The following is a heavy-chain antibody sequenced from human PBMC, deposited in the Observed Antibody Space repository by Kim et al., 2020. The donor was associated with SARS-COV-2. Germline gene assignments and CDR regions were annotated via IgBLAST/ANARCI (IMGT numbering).Heavy chain of an antibody. V-gene: IGHV3-48*04. J-gene: IGHJ3*02. CDR2: ISGSGTIT. CDR1: GFTLSIYS. CDR3: VRENHWAFDI. Sequence: GGSLRLSCATSGFTLSIYSMNWVRQSPGKGLEWVSHISGSGTITKHADSVRGRFTISRDNAKNSLFLQMNGLIAEDTAVYYCVRENHWAFDILVQGTVVT.